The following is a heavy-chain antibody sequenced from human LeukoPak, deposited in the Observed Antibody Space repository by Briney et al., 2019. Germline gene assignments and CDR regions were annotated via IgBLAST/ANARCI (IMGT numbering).Heavy chain of an antibody. D-gene: IGHD6-19*01. V-gene: IGHV4-34*01. CDR3: ARGLRYSSGWSYYFDY. CDR2: INHSGST. Sequence: PSETLSLTCAVYGGSFSGYYWSWIRQPPGKGLEWIGEINHSGSTNYNPSLKSRVTISVDTSKHQFSLKLSSVTAADTAVYYCARGLRYSSGWSYYFDYWGQGTLVTVSS. J-gene: IGHJ4*02. CDR1: GGSFSGYY.